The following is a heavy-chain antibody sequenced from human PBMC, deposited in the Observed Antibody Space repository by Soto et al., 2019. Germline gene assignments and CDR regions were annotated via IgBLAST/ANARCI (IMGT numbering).Heavy chain of an antibody. CDR3: GRHYPGALDV. J-gene: IGHJ3*01. CDR1: GGSIITFSYY. Sequence: QLQVQESGPGLVKPSETLSLTCAVSGGSIITFSYYWGWIRQPPGKGLEWIGSISYSGSTFYSPSIKSRLTISADASKNQSSLKLSSVTAADTAVFYCGRHYPGALDVWGQGIVVTVSS. V-gene: IGHV4-39*01. CDR2: ISYSGST.